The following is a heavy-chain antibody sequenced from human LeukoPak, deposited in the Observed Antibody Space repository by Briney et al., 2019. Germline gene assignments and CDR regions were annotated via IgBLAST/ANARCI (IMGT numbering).Heavy chain of an antibody. CDR3: ANDSLGTRTVTLDY. D-gene: IGHD4-17*01. CDR2: MRNDGNNK. Sequence: QPGGSLRLSCAASGFTFSSYDMHWVRQAPGKGLEWVAFMRNDGNNKYYAHSVKGRFTISRDNSKNTLFLQMNSLRPEDTAVYYCANDSLGTRTVTLDYWGQGTLVTVSS. CDR1: GFTFSSYD. V-gene: IGHV3-30*02. J-gene: IGHJ4*02.